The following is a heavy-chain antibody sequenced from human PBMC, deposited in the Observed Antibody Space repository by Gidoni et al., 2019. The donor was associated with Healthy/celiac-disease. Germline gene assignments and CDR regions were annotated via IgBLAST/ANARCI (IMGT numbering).Heavy chain of an antibody. Sequence: QVQLQESGPGLVKPSGTLSPTCAVSGCSISSSNWWSWVRQPPGKGLEWIGEIYHSGSPNYNPSLKSRVTISVEKSKNQFSLKLSSVTAADTAVYYCARVGPRYFDWLLSHDAFDIWGQGTMVTVSS. J-gene: IGHJ3*02. CDR3: ARVGPRYFDWLLSHDAFDI. CDR1: GCSISSSNW. V-gene: IGHV4-4*02. CDR2: IYHSGSP. D-gene: IGHD3-9*01.